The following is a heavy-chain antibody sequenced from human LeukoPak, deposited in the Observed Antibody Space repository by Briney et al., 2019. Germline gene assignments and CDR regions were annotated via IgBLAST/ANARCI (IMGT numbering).Heavy chain of an antibody. CDR1: GFTFSTYW. Sequence: PGGSLRLSCAASGFTFSTYWMSWVRQGPGKGPEWVANIKQDGSEMYYVDSVKGRFTISRDNAKNSLYLQMNGLRAEDTAMYYCARDKIVGATLFDFWGQGILVTVSS. CDR2: IKQDGSEM. D-gene: IGHD1-26*01. CDR3: ARDKIVGATLFDF. J-gene: IGHJ4*02. V-gene: IGHV3-7*01.